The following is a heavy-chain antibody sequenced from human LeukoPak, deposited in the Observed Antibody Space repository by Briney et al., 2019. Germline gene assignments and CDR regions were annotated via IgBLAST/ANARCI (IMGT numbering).Heavy chain of an antibody. CDR2: ISYDGSNK. CDR1: GFTFSSYA. D-gene: IGHD6-13*01. V-gene: IGHV3-30-3*01. J-gene: IGHJ4*02. Sequence: PGGSLRLSCAASGFTFSSYAMHWVRQAPGKGLEWVAVISYDGSNKYYADSVKGRFTISRDNSKNTLYLQMNSLRAEDTAVYYCARGRAAAVWGQGTLVTVSS. CDR3: ARGRAAAV.